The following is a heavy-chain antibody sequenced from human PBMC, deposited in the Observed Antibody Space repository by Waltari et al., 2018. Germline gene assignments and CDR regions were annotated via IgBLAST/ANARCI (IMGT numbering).Heavy chain of an antibody. J-gene: IGHJ5*02. Sequence: QVQLQQWGAGLLKPSETLSLTCAVYGGSFSGYYWSWIRQPPGKGLEWIGEINHSGSTNYNPSRKSRVTISVDTSKNQFSLKLSSVTAADTAVYYCARGRYRYSSWFDPWGQGTLVTVSS. CDR1: GGSFSGYY. D-gene: IGHD6-13*01. V-gene: IGHV4-34*01. CDR3: ARGRYRYSSWFDP. CDR2: INHSGST.